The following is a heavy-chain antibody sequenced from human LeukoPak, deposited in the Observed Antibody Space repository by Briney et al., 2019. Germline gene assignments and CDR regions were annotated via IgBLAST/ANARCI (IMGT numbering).Heavy chain of an antibody. CDR1: GFTFSSYE. D-gene: IGHD4-23*01. Sequence: GGSLRLSCAASGFTFSSYEMNWVRQAPGRGLEWVSYISSSGSTIYYADSVKGRFTISRDNSKNTLYVQMNSLRAEDTAVYYCASNGGDSGYFDYWGQGTLVTVSS. V-gene: IGHV3-48*03. CDR3: ASNGGDSGYFDY. J-gene: IGHJ4*02. CDR2: ISSSGSTI.